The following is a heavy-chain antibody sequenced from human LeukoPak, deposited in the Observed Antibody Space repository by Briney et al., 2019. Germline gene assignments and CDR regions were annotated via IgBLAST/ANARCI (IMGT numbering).Heavy chain of an antibody. D-gene: IGHD3-22*01. CDR2: IYYSGST. V-gene: IGHV4-59*01. Sequence: PSETLSLTCTVSGGSISSYYWSWIRQPPGKGLEWIGYIYYSGSTNYNPSLKSRVTISVDTSKNQFSLKLSSVTAADTAVYYCARDSGYYDSRALDIWGQGTMVTISS. J-gene: IGHJ3*02. CDR1: GGSISSYY. CDR3: ARDSGYYDSRALDI.